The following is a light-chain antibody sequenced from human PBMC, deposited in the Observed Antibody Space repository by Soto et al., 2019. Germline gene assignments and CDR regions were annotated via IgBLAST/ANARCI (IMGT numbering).Light chain of an antibody. CDR1: ERVSTN. CDR2: SAS. Sequence: PGESATLSCRASERVSTNLAWYQQTPGQAPRLLIYSASRRPTDIPVRFSGSGSGAEFTLTISSLQPDDFATYYCQHYNSYSEAFGQGTKVDIK. J-gene: IGKJ1*01. CDR3: QHYNSYSEA. V-gene: IGKV3-15*01.